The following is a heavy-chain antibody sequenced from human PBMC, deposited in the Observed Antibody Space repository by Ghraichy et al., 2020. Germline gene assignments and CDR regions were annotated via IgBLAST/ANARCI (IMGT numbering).Heavy chain of an antibody. Sequence: SETLSLTCAISGDIVSSNSAAWNWIRQSPSRGLEWLGRTNYRSKWYNDYAVSVKSRITINPDISKNQISLQLNSVTPDDTAMYYCAREYVVGTRYIDYWGQGTLVTVSS. CDR2: TNYRSKWYN. D-gene: IGHD6-19*01. J-gene: IGHJ4*02. CDR3: AREYVVGTRYIDY. CDR1: GDIVSSNSAA. V-gene: IGHV6-1*01.